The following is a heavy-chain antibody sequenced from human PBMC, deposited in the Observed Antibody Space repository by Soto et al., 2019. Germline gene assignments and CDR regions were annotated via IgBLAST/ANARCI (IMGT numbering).Heavy chain of an antibody. Sequence: ASVKVSCETTGYTFISYGISWERQAPGQGLEWMGWISAYNGNSNYAQKLQGRVTMTTDTSTSTAYMELRSLRSDDTAVYYCARLIAPAMNWFDPWGQGTLVTVSS. J-gene: IGHJ5*02. CDR2: ISAYNGNS. CDR1: GYTFISYG. D-gene: IGHD6-13*01. CDR3: ARLIAPAMNWFDP. V-gene: IGHV1-18*04.